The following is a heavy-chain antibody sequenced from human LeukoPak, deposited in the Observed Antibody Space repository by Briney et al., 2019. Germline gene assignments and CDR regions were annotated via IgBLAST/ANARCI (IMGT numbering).Heavy chain of an antibody. CDR2: IYYSGST. D-gene: IGHD6-6*01. CDR1: GGSISSGGYY. Sequence: PSQTLSLTCTVSGGSISSGGYYWSWIRQHPGKGLEWIGYIYYSGSTYYNPSLKSRVTISVDTSKNQFSLKLSSVTAADTAVYYCARGSIAARPFDYWGQGTLVTVSS. CDR3: ARGSIAARPFDY. V-gene: IGHV4-31*03. J-gene: IGHJ4*02.